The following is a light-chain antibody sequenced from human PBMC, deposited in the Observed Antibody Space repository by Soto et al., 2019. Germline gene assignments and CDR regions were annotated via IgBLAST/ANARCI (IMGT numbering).Light chain of an antibody. CDR1: NSNIGKNT. V-gene: IGLV1-36*01. CDR3: ATWYDSLNAPV. J-gene: IGLJ2*01. Sequence: QSVLTQPPSVSEAPRQRVTISCSGSNSNIGKNTVDWYQQLPGKAPKLLIYYDVLLPSGVSDRFSGSRSGTSASLAISGLQSDDEADYYCATWYDSLNAPVFGGGTKLTVL. CDR2: YDV.